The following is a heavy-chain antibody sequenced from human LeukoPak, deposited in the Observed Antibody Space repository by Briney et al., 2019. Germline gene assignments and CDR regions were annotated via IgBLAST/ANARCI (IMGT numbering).Heavy chain of an antibody. V-gene: IGHV3-30*04. J-gene: IGHJ4*02. D-gene: IGHD2-15*01. CDR1: GFTFSSYA. CDR2: ISYDGSNK. CDR3: AREGDVVVVAAYYFDY. Sequence: GRSLRLSCAASGFTFSSYAMHWVRQAPGKGLEGVAVISYDGSNKYYADSVKGRFTISRDNSKNTLYLQMNSLRAEDTAVYYCAREGDVVVVAAYYFDYWGQGTLVTVSS.